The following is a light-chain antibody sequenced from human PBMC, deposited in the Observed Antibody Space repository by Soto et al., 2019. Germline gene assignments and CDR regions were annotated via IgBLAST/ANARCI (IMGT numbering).Light chain of an antibody. CDR3: QQYANSVLT. CDR2: GAS. CDR1: QSVTSSY. V-gene: IGKV3-20*01. Sequence: EIVLTQSPGTLSLSPGERATLSCRASQSVTSSYLAWYQQKPGQTPRLLIYGASNRATGIPDRFSGSGSGTDFTLTIIRLEPEDFAVYYCQQYANSVLTFGGGTKVEIK. J-gene: IGKJ4*01.